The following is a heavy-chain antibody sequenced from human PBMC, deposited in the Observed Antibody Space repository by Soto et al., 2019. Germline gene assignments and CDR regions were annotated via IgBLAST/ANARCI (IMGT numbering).Heavy chain of an antibody. V-gene: IGHV4-59*08. D-gene: IGHD5-18*01. CDR3: ARRYGSSFDY. CDR1: GGSISSYY. Sequence: PSETLSITCTVSGGSISSYYWSWIRQPPGKGLEWIGYIYYSGSTNYNPSLKSRVTISVDTSKNQFSLKLSSVTAADTAFYYCARRYGSSFDYWGPATLVTVSS. J-gene: IGHJ4*02. CDR2: IYYSGST.